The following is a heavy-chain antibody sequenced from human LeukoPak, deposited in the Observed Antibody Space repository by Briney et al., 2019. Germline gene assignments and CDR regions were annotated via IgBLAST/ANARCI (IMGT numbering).Heavy chain of an antibody. V-gene: IGHV3-23*01. CDR3: AKGIGGYDY. CDR1: GFTFSIFH. J-gene: IGHJ4*02. D-gene: IGHD3-22*01. CDR2: IINGGGTT. Sequence: GGSLRLSCAASGFTFSIFHMSWVRQAPGKGLEWVSGIINGGGTTYYADSVKGRFTISRDNSKNTLYLQMNSLRAEDTAMYYCAKGIGGYDYWGQGTLVTVSS.